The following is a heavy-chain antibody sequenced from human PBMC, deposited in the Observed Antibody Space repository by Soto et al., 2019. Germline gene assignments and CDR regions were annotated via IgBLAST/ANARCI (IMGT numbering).Heavy chain of an antibody. D-gene: IGHD6-19*01. CDR1: GFSLTSNAVG. J-gene: IGHJ4*02. V-gene: IGHV2-5*02. CDR3: AHGSGGLFAF. CDR2: IYCDVDN. Sequence: QITLKESGPTLVKPTQTLTLTCTFSGFSLTSNAVGVGWFRQPPGKALEWLALIYCDVDNHYSPSLKSRLTFTKDTSTNQMGLIMTNMDPVDTATYYCAHGSGGLFAFWGQGTLVTVSS.